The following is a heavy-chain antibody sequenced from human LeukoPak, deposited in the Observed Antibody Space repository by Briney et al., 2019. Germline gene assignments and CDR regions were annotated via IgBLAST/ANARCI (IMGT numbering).Heavy chain of an antibody. Sequence: GASVKVSCKASGGTFSCYAISWVRQAPGQGLEWMGRIIPIFGTANYAQKFQGRVTITTDESTSTAYMELSSLRSEDTAVYYCARDRIFEYSSIKFDYWGQGTLVTVSS. V-gene: IGHV1-69*05. CDR2: IIPIFGTA. CDR1: GGTFSCYA. CDR3: ARDRIFEYSSIKFDY. D-gene: IGHD6-6*01. J-gene: IGHJ4*02.